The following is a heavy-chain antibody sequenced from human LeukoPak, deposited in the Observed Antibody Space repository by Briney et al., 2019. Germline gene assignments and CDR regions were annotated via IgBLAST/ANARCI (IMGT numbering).Heavy chain of an antibody. CDR2: IKSKTDDGTT. J-gene: IGHJ3*02. D-gene: IGHD6-13*01. CDR1: GFTFSNAW. V-gene: IGHV3-15*01. CDR3: TTDATRARYSSSWLDAFDI. Sequence: GGSLRLPCAASGFTFSNAWMRWVRQAPGKGLEWVGRIKSKTDDGTTDYAAPVKGRFTISRYDSKNTLYLQMNSLKTEDTAVYYCTTDATRARYSSSWLDAFDIWGQGTMVTVSS.